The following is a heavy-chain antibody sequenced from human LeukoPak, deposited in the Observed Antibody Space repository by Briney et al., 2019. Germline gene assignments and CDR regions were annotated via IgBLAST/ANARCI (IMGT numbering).Heavy chain of an antibody. CDR3: ARDGKYGGYGFDY. D-gene: IGHD5-12*01. J-gene: IGHJ4*02. V-gene: IGHV6-1*01. CDR1: GDSVSSNSAA. CDR2: TYYRSKWFY. Sequence: SQTLSLTCAISGDSVSSNSAAWNWIRQSPSRGLEWLGRTYYRSKWFYDYAVSVKSRIIINPATSKNQFSLQLNSVTPEDTAVYYCARDGKYGGYGFDYWGQGTLVTISS.